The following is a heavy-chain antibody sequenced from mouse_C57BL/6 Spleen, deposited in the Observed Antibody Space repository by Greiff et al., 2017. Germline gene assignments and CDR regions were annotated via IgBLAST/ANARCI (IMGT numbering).Heavy chain of an antibody. V-gene: IGHV1-50*01. CDR2: IDPSDSYT. CDR3: ARWGTLYYFDY. Sequence: LQQPGASVKLSCKASGYTFTSYWMQWVKQRPGQGLEWIGEIDPSDSYTNYNQKFKGKATLTVDTSSSTAYMQLSSLTSEDSAVYYCARWGTLYYFDYWGQGTTLTVSS. J-gene: IGHJ2*01. CDR1: GYTFTSYW. D-gene: IGHD3-3*01.